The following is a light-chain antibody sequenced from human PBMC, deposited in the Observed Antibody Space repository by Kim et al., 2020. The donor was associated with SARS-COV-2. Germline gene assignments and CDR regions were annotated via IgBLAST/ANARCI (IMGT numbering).Light chain of an antibody. J-gene: IGKJ1*01. CDR1: QSVSSSY. CDR3: QQYDTSPWT. CDR2: GAS. Sequence: SHGERATLYCRASQSVSSSYLAWYQQKPGQAPRLLIYGASSRVTGIPDRFSGSGSGTDFTLTISRLEPEDFAVYFCQQYDTSPWTFGQGTKVDIK. V-gene: IGKV3-20*01.